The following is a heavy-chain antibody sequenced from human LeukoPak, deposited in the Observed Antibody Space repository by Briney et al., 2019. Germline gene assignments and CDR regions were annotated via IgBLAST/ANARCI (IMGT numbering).Heavy chain of an antibody. CDR1: GGSISSSSYY. D-gene: IGHD2-15*01. CDR2: IYYSGST. J-gene: IGHJ3*02. V-gene: IGHV4-39*01. CDR3: ARHPPIVVVVAATPGAFDI. Sequence: PSETLSLTCTVSGGSISSSSYYWGWIRQPPGKGLEWIGSIYYSGSTYYNPSLKSRVTISVDTSKNQFSLKLSSVTAADTAVYHCARHPPIVVVVAATPGAFDIWGQGTMVTVSS.